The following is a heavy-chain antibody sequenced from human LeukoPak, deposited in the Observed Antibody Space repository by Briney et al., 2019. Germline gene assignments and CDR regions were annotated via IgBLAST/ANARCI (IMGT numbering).Heavy chain of an antibody. D-gene: IGHD3-22*01. CDR2: IYSGGST. V-gene: IGHV3-53*01. CDR3: ARVSGYYPNYFDY. CDR1: GFTVSSNY. Sequence: GGSLRLSCAASGFTVSSNYMSWVRQAPGKGLEWVSVIYSGGSTYYADSVKGRFTISRDNSKNTLYLQMNSLRAEDTAVYYCARVSGYYPNYFDYWGQGTLVTVSS. J-gene: IGHJ4*02.